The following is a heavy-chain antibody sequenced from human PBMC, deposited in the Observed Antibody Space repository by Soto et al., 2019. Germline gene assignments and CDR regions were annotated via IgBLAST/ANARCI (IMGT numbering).Heavy chain of an antibody. D-gene: IGHD1-26*01. CDR1: SGSISSAAYY. J-gene: IGHJ5*02. Sequence: VQLQESGPGLVKPSQTLSLTCTVSSGSISSAAYYWSWIRQPPGKGLAWIGYIYYTGSAYYNPSLKSRVTMSVDTSKNQFALKVTSVTAADTAVYYCASGGSSTWFDPWGQGTMVTVSS. V-gene: IGHV4-30-4*01. CDR2: IYYTGSA. CDR3: ASGGSSTWFDP.